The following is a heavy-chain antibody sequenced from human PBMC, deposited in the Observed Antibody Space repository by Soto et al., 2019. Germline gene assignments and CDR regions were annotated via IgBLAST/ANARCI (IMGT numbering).Heavy chain of an antibody. D-gene: IGHD2-8*01. CDR1: GGSFRGYC. CDR2: INHSGST. CDR3: ARGRGYCTHGVCYHYYYYYYMDV. V-gene: IGHV4-34*01. J-gene: IGHJ6*03. Sequence: PSETLSLTCAVYGGSFRGYCWRWIRKHPGKGLEWIGEINHSGSTNYNPSLKSRVTISVDTSKNQFSLKLSSVTAADTAVYYCARGRGYCTHGVCYHYYYYYYMDVWGKGTTVTVSS.